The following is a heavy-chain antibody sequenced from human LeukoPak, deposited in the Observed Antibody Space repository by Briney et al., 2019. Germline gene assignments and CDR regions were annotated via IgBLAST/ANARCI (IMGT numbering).Heavy chain of an antibody. Sequence: ASVKVSCKASGYTFTSYGVSWVRQAPGQGLEWMGWISAYNGNTIYAHKLQGRVTMTTDTSTSTAYMELSSLRSEDTAVYYCAREGSVGATDAFDIWGQGTMVTVSS. D-gene: IGHD1-26*01. CDR3: AREGSVGATDAFDI. CDR1: GYTFTSYG. J-gene: IGHJ3*02. V-gene: IGHV1-18*01. CDR2: ISAYNGNT.